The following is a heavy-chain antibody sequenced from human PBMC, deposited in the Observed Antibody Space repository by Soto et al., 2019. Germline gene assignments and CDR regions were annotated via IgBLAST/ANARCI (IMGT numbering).Heavy chain of an antibody. CDR3: ARDLGGRDIVVVPAAPLGRSDAFDI. CDR2: INPNSGGT. D-gene: IGHD2-2*01. V-gene: IGHV1-2*04. CDR1: GYTFTGYY. Sequence: ASVKVSCKASGYTFTGYYMHWVRQAPGQGLEWMGWINPNSGGTNYAQKFQGWVTMTRDTSISTAYMELGRLRSDDTAVYYFARDLGGRDIVVVPAAPLGRSDAFDIWGQGTMVTVSS. J-gene: IGHJ3*02.